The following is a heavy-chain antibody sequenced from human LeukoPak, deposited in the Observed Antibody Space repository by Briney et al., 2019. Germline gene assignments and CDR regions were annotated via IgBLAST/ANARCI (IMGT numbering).Heavy chain of an antibody. CDR1: GYTFTSYG. CDR2: ISAYNGNT. D-gene: IGHD3-3*01. V-gene: IGHV1-18*01. J-gene: IGHJ4*02. CDR3: ARGGSPYYDFWSGYPYYFDY. Sequence: ASVKVSCKASGYTFTSYGISWVRQAPGQGLEWMGWISAYNGNTNYAQKLQGRVTMTTDTSTSTAYMELRSLRSDDTAVYYCARGGSPYYDFWSGYPYYFDYWGQGTLVTVSS.